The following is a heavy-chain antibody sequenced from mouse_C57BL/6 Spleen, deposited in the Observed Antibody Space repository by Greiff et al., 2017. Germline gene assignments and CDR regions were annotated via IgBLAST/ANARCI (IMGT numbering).Heavy chain of an antibody. V-gene: IGHV1-50*01. J-gene: IGHJ2*01. Sequence: QVHVKQPGAELVKPGASVKLSCKASGYTFTSYWMQWVKQRPGQGLEWIGEIDPSDSYTNYNQKFKGKATLTVDTSSSTAYMQLSSLTSEDSAVYYCARWGSGSSGWGQGTTLTVSS. D-gene: IGHD1-1*01. CDR1: GYTFTSYW. CDR2: IDPSDSYT. CDR3: ARWGSGSSG.